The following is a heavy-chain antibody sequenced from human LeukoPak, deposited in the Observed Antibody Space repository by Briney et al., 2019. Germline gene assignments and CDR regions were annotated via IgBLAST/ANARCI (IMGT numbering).Heavy chain of an antibody. J-gene: IGHJ4*02. D-gene: IGHD2-15*01. Sequence: GGSLRLSCAASGFTFSTYWMNWVRQAPGKGLEWVAKIKEDGSEKFYVDSVRGRFTISRDNAKNSLYLQMSTLRAEDTAVYYCAREGSGLDYWGQGTLVTVSS. CDR3: AREGSGLDY. CDR1: GFTFSTYW. V-gene: IGHV3-7*03. CDR2: IKEDGSEK.